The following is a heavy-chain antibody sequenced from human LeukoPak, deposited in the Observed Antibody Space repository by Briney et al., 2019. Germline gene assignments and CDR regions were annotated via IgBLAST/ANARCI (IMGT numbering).Heavy chain of an antibody. D-gene: IGHD2-2*02. CDR3: AREGYCSSTSCYIDY. CDR2: ISYDGSNK. CDR1: GFTFNSYA. V-gene: IGHV3-30*01. Sequence: PGGSLRLSCAASGFTFNSYAMHWVRQAPGKGLEWVAVISYDGSNKYYADSVKGRFTISRDNSKNTLYLQMNSLRAEDTAVYYCAREGYCSSTSCYIDYWGQGTLVTVSS. J-gene: IGHJ4*02.